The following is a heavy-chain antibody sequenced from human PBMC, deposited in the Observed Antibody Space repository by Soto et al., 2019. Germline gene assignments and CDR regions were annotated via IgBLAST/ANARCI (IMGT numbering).Heavy chain of an antibody. CDR3: AXXRXXXXXXQHYYYGMDV. J-gene: IGHJ6*02. V-gene: IGHV1-18*01. CDR1: GYTFTSYG. Sequence: QVQLVQSGAEVKKPGASVKVSCKASGYTFTSYGISWVRQAPGQGLEWMGWISAYNGNTNYAQKLQGRVTMTTDTSTSTAYMELRSLRSDDTAVYYCAXXRXXXXXXQHYYYGMDVWGQGTTVTXSS. CDR2: ISAYNGNT.